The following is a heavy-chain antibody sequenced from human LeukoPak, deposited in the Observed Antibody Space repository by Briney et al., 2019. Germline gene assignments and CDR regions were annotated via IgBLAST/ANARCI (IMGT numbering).Heavy chain of an antibody. Sequence: PSETLSLTCIVSGGSISSSNYYWGWIRQPPGKGLEWIGSIYYTGITYYNPSLKSRVTISVDTSKNQFSLRLSSVTAADTAVYYCARDRYSYGGDFDSWGLGTLVIVSS. V-gene: IGHV4-39*07. CDR1: GGSISSSNYY. CDR2: IYYTGIT. J-gene: IGHJ4*02. CDR3: ARDRYSYGGDFDS. D-gene: IGHD5-18*01.